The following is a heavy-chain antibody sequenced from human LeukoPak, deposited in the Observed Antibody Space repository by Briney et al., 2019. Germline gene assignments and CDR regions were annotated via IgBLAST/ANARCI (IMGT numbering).Heavy chain of an antibody. J-gene: IGHJ5*01. V-gene: IGHV1-2*02. D-gene: IGHD3-10*01. Sequence: ASVKVSSKASGYTFNDYYIHWVRQAPGQGLEWMGWINPKGGDTNYAQKFQGRVTMTRDTSISTVYMELNSLRPDDTAIYYCARARTPMVFDFWGQGTPVTVSS. CDR3: ARARTPMVFDF. CDR1: GYTFNDYY. CDR2: INPKGGDT.